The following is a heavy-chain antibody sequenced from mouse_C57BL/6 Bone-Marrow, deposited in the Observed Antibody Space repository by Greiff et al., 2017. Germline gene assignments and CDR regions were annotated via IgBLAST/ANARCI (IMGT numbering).Heavy chain of an antibody. V-gene: IGHV1-69*01. CDR2: IDPSDSYT. CDR1: GYTFTSYW. Sequence: VQLQQPGAELVMPGASVKLSCKASGYTFTSYWMHWVKQRPGQGLEWIGEIDPSDSYTNYNQKFKGKSTLTVDKSSSTAYMQLSSLTAEDSAVFYCAIHDDGYYYAMDYWGQGTSVTVSS. CDR3: AIHDDGYYYAMDY. J-gene: IGHJ4*01. D-gene: IGHD2-12*01.